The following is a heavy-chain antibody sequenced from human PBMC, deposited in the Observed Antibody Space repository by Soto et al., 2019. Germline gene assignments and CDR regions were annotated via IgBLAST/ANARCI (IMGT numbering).Heavy chain of an antibody. CDR3: ASYLRRYYDSSGYKGSNWFDP. CDR2: IYYSGST. CDR1: GGSISSGGYY. Sequence: SETLSLTCTVSGGSISSGGYYWSWIRQHPGKGLEWIGYIYYSGSTYYNPSLKSRVTISVDTSKNQFSLKLSSVTAADTAVYYCASYLRRYYDSSGYKGSNWFDPWGQGPLVTVSS. J-gene: IGHJ5*02. D-gene: IGHD3-22*01. V-gene: IGHV4-31*03.